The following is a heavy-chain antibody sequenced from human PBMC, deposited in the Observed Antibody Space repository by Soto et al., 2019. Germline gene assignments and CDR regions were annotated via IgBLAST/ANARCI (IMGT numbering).Heavy chain of an antibody. Sequence: QVQLVQSGAEVKKPGASVKVSCKASGYTFTSYDINWVRQATGQGLEWMGWMNPNSGNTGYAQKSQGRVTMXXNXSXXTAYMEVSSLRSEDTAVYSCARGYEGHYDFWSSDPWGQGTLVTVSS. CDR2: MNPNSGNT. D-gene: IGHD3-3*01. V-gene: IGHV1-8*01. CDR3: ARGYEGHYDFWSSDP. CDR1: GYTFTSYD. J-gene: IGHJ5*02.